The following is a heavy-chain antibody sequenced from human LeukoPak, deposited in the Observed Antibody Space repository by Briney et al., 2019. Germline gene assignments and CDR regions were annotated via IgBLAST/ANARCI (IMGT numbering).Heavy chain of an antibody. Sequence: ASVKVSCKASGGTFSSYAISWVRPAPGKGLAWMGGIIPIFGTANYAQKFQGRVTITTDESTSTAYMELSSLRSEDTAVYYCARDRAGRFGVVQFDYWGQGTLVTVSS. CDR1: GGTFSSYA. J-gene: IGHJ4*02. V-gene: IGHV1-69*05. D-gene: IGHD3-3*01. CDR3: ARDRAGRFGVVQFDY. CDR2: IIPIFGTA.